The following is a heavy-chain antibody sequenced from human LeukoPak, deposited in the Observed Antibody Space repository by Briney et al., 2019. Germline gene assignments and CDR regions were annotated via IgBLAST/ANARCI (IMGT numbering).Heavy chain of an antibody. CDR1: GFTFSSYA. Sequence: GGSLRLSCAASGFTFSSYAMSWVRQAPGKGLEWVSAISGSGGSTYYADSVKGRFTISRDNAKNTLYLQMSSLRAEDTAVYYCARGQYGDYGYFQHWGQGTQVTVSS. J-gene: IGHJ1*01. CDR2: ISGSGGST. CDR3: ARGQYGDYGYFQH. V-gene: IGHV3-23*01. D-gene: IGHD4-17*01.